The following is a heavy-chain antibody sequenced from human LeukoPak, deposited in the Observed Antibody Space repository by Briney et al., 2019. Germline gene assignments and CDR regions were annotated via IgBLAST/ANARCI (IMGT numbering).Heavy chain of an antibody. Sequence: GGSLRLSCAASGFTFSNYWMHWVRQAPGKGLVRVSRINGDGSSTTYADSVKGRFTMSKDNAKNTLYLQMSSLRAEDTAVYYCSRGNYNGLNDLWGQGTLVTVSS. J-gene: IGHJ5*02. CDR1: GFTFSNYW. CDR2: INGDGSST. D-gene: IGHD3-10*01. CDR3: SRGNYNGLNDL. V-gene: IGHV3-74*01.